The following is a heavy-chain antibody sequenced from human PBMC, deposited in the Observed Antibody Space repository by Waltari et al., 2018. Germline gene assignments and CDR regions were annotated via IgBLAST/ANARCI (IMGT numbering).Heavy chain of an antibody. CDR3: ARVQGSYFDY. CDR1: GYTFTGSY. Sequence: QVQLVQSGAEVKKPGASVKVSCKASGYTFTGSYIPWVRQAPGQGLEWMGRINPNSGGTTYAQKFQGRVTMTRDTSISTAYMELSRLRSDDTAVYYCARVQGSYFDYWGQGTLVTVSS. CDR2: INPNSGGT. V-gene: IGHV1-2*06. J-gene: IGHJ4*02. D-gene: IGHD3-10*01.